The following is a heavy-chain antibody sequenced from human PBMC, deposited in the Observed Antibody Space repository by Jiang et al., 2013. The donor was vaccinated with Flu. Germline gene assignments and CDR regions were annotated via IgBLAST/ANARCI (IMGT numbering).Heavy chain of an antibody. CDR3: ATSRTPDSGLDF. J-gene: IGHJ4*02. CDR2: IYPGDSDT. D-gene: IGHD2-15*01. V-gene: IGHV5-51*01. Sequence: GAEVKKPGESLKISCKGSGYSFINYWIGWVRQMPGKGLEWMGIIYPGDSDTKYSPSFQGQVTFSADRSLSTAYLQWSSLKASDTAMYYCATSRTPDSGLDFWGQGTRVTVSS. CDR1: GYSFINYW.